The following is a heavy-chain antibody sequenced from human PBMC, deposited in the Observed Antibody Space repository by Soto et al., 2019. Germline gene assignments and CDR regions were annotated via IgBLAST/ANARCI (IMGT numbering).Heavy chain of an antibody. CDR3: ARDNGGGRLDY. Sequence: QVQLVQSGAEVKKPGASVKVSCKASGYTFTNYGISWVRQAPGQGLEWMGWISTYNGNTNYAQNFQGRVALTTDTSTSTAYMELRSLTSDDTAVYHCARDNGGGRLDYWGQGTLVTVSS. J-gene: IGHJ4*02. CDR1: GYTFTNYG. V-gene: IGHV1-18*01. CDR2: ISTYNGNT. D-gene: IGHD2-15*01.